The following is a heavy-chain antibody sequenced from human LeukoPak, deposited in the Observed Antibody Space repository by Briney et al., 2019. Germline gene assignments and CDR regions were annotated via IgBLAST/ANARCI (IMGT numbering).Heavy chain of an antibody. Sequence: ASVNVPCTSSVYTFTGYYMHWVRQAPGQGVEWMGGINPSSGGTNYAQKFQGRVTMTRDTSISTAYMELSRLRSDDTAVYYCARDIRTRYDSSGYSFYYWGQGTLVTVSS. CDR2: INPSSGGT. CDR1: VYTFTGYY. V-gene: IGHV1-2*02. CDR3: ARDIRTRYDSSGYSFYY. D-gene: IGHD3-22*01. J-gene: IGHJ4*02.